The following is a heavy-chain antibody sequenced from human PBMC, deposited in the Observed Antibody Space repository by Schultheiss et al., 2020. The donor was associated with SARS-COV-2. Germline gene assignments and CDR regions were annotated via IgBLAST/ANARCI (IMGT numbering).Heavy chain of an antibody. J-gene: IGHJ6*03. CDR1: GFTFSNND. D-gene: IGHD2-2*01. Sequence: GGSLRLSCAVSGFTFSNNDMHWVRQATGKGLEWVSLITTAGDTYYQGSVKGRFTVSREDAENSLYLQMNSLRAEDTAVYYCARDQGYCSSTSCQSRYYMDVWGKGTTVTVSS. V-gene: IGHV3-13*04. CDR2: ITTAGDT. CDR3: ARDQGYCSSTSCQSRYYMDV.